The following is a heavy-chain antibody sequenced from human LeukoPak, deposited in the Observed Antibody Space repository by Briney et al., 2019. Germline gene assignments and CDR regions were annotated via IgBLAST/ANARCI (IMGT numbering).Heavy chain of an antibody. V-gene: IGHV3-74*01. J-gene: IGHJ5*02. CDR3: ARNDYSNVGDWFDP. CDR1: GFTFSSYW. CDR2: INSDGSST. Sequence: GGSLRLSCAASGFTFSSYWMHWVRQAPGKGLVWVSRINSDGSSTSYADSVKGRFTISRDNAKNTLYLQMNSLGAEDTAVYYCARNDYSNVGDWFDPWGQGTLVTVAS. D-gene: IGHD4-11*01.